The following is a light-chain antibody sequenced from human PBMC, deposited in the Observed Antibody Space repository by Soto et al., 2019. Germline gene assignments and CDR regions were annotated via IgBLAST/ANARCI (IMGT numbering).Light chain of an antibody. CDR2: EGT. CDR3: CSSAGSSLYV. J-gene: IGLJ1*01. Sequence: QSALTQPASVSGSPGQSIAISCTGTSSDVGTYDLVSWYQQHPDKAPKLMIYEGTKRPSGVSNRFSGSKSANTASLTISGLQPEDEADYYCCSSAGSSLYVFGSGTQLTVL. V-gene: IGLV2-23*01. CDR1: SSDVGTYDL.